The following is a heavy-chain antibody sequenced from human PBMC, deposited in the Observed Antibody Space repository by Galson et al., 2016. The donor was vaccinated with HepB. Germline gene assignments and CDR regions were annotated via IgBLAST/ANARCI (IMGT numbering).Heavy chain of an antibody. CDR1: GFTFSSYW. Sequence: SLRLSCAASGFTFSSYWMSWVRQAPGKGLEWVANIKQDGSEKFSVDSVKGRFTISRDNAKNSLYLQMNSLRAEDTAVYYCAIFIVAAGIRYFDYWCQGTLVTVSS. CDR3: AIFIVAAGIRYFDY. J-gene: IGHJ4*02. V-gene: IGHV3-7*01. D-gene: IGHD6-13*01. CDR2: IKQDGSEK.